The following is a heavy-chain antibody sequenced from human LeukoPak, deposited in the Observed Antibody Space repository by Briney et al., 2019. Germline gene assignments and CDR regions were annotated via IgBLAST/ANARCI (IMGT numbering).Heavy chain of an antibody. D-gene: IGHD3-22*01. J-gene: IGHJ5*02. V-gene: IGHV1-8*03. CDR2: MNPNSGNT. CDR3: ARERYYYDSSGANYNWFDP. Sequence: ASLKVSCKASGYTFTSYDINWVRQATGQGLEWMGWMNPNSGNTGYAQKFQGRVTITRNTSISTAYMELSSLRSEDTAVYYCARERYYYDSSGANYNWFDPWGQGTLVTVSS. CDR1: GYTFTSYD.